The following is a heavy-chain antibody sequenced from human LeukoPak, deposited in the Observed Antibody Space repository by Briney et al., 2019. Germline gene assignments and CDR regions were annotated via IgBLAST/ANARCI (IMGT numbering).Heavy chain of an antibody. V-gene: IGHV3-7*01. J-gene: IGHJ4*02. CDR2: IKTDGGEK. Sequence: GGSLRLSCVASGFSFNNYWMRWFRQAPGKGLEWVGNIKTDGGEKYYVDSVRGRFTISRDNAKNSLYLQMNSLRAEDTAVYYCARDYVWGSPESDYWGQGTLVTVSS. CDR1: GFSFNNYW. CDR3: ARDYVWGSPESDY. D-gene: IGHD7-27*01.